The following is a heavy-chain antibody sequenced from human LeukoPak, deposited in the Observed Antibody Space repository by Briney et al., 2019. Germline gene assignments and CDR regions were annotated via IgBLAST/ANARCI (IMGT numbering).Heavy chain of an antibody. CDR3: AREEGYCSSTSCSAPFDY. CDR1: GYTFTGYY. J-gene: IGHJ4*02. CDR2: INPNSGDT. V-gene: IGHV1-2*02. Sequence: ASVKVSCKASGYTFTGYYMHWVRQAPGQGLEWMGWINPNSGDTNYAQKFRGRVTMTRDTSISTAYMELTRLRSDDTAMYYCAREEGYCSSTSCSAPFDYWGQGTLVTVSS. D-gene: IGHD2-2*01.